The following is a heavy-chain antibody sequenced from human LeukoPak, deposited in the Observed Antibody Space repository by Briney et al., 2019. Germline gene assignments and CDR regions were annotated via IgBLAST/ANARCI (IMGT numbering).Heavy chain of an antibody. CDR3: ARDLDSYGLRASFDY. CDR2: ISAYNGNT. Sequence: ASVKVSCKASGGTFSSDAISWVRQAPGQGLEWMGWISAYNGNTNYAQKLQGRVTMTTDTSTSTAYMELRSLRSDDTAVYYCARDLDSYGLRASFDYWGQGTLVTVSS. CDR1: GGTFSSDA. V-gene: IGHV1-18*01. J-gene: IGHJ4*02. D-gene: IGHD5-18*01.